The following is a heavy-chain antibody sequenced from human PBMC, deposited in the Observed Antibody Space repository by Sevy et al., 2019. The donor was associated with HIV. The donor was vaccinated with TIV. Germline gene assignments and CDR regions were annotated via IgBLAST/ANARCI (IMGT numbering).Heavy chain of an antibody. J-gene: IGHJ3*02. CDR2: ISGSGGST. CDR3: AKYYYGSGGYYNEQPGQAGLFAFDI. CDR1: GFTFSSYA. V-gene: IGHV3-23*01. Sequence: GGSLRLSCAASGFTFSSYAMSWVRQAPGKGLEWVSAISGSGGSTYYADSVKGRFTISRDNSKNTLYLQMNSLRAEDTAVYYCAKYYYGSGGYYNEQPGQAGLFAFDIWGQGTMVTVSS. D-gene: IGHD3-10*01.